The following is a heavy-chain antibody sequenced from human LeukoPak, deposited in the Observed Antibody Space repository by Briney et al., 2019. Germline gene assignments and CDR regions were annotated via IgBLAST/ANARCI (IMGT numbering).Heavy chain of an antibody. CDR3: ARTTEGYAGGLGYWYHYYMDV. V-gene: IGHV4-4*07. Sequence: PSETLSLTCTVSGASISSYYWSWIRQPAGKGLEWIGRIYTSGGTHYNPSLKSRVSMSVDTSKNQFSLKLRSVTASDTAVYYCARTTEGYAGGLGYWYHYYMDVWRKGNRVTIFS. D-gene: IGHD2-8*02. J-gene: IGHJ6*03. CDR2: IYTSGGT. CDR1: GASISSYY.